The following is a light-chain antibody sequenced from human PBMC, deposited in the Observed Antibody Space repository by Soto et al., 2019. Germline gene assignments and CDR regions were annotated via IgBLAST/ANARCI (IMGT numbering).Light chain of an antibody. J-gene: IGKJ1*01. Sequence: EIVLTQSPGTLSLSPGEKATLSCRASQSVSISYLAWYQQKPGQAPRLLIYGASSRATGIPDRFSGSGSGTDFTLTISRLEPEDSAVYYCQQYNRSPSWTFGQGTKVEIK. CDR3: QQYNRSPSWT. V-gene: IGKV3-20*01. CDR2: GAS. CDR1: QSVSISY.